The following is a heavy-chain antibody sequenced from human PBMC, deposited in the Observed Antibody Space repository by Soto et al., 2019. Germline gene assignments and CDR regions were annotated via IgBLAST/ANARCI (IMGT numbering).Heavy chain of an antibody. D-gene: IGHD3-16*02. J-gene: IGHJ5*02. CDR2: ISGYNGKT. V-gene: IGHV1-18*04. Sequence: QVRLVQSGAEVKKPGASVQVSCKASGYTFTTYGMAWVRQAPGQGLEWMGWISGYNGKTSYAQKFQGRVTMTTDTSTTTAYMELRSVRSDDTAVYYCARDLYYGSGGYQWFDPWGQGTLVTVSS. CDR3: ARDLYYGSGGYQWFDP. CDR1: GYTFTTYG.